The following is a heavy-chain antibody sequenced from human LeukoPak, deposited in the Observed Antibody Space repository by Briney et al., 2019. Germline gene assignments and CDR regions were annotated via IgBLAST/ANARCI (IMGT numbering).Heavy chain of an antibody. D-gene: IGHD1-26*01. V-gene: IGHV3-64*01. J-gene: IGHJ5*02. CDR3: ARDRAQSGSYFFPNWFDP. CDR1: GFTFSSYA. Sequence: GGSLRLSCAASGFTFSSYAMHWVRQAPGKVLEYVSAISSNGGSTYYANSVKGRFTISRDNSKNTLYLQMGSLRAEDMAVYYCARDRAQSGSYFFPNWFDPWGQGTLVTVSS. CDR2: ISSNGGST.